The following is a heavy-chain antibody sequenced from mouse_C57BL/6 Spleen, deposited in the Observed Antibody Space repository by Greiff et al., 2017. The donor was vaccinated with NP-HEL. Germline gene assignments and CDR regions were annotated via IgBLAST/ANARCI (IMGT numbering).Heavy chain of an antibody. V-gene: IGHV1-69*01. CDR2: IDPSDSYT. J-gene: IGHJ2*01. CDR3: ARGYDFDY. CDR1: GYTFTSYW. Sequence: QVQLKESGAELVMPGASVKLSCKASGYTFTSYWMHWVKQRPGQGLEWIGEIDPSDSYTNYNQKFKGKSTLTVDKSSSTAYMQLSSLTSEDSAVYYCARGYDFDYWGQGTTLTVSS.